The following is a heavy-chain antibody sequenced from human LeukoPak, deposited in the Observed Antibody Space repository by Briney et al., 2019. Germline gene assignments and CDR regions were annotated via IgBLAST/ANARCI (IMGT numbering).Heavy chain of an antibody. D-gene: IGHD3-10*01. J-gene: IGHJ3*02. CDR2: IKQDGSDI. V-gene: IGHV3-7*01. CDR3: ARESNWGGDAFDI. Sequence: RSGGSLRLSCAASGFSISSYFMTWVRQAPGKGLEWVANIKQDGSDIYYVDSVKGRFTISRDNAKNSLFLQMNSLRVEDTAVYYCARESNWGGDAFDIWGLGTMVTVSS. CDR1: GFSISSYF.